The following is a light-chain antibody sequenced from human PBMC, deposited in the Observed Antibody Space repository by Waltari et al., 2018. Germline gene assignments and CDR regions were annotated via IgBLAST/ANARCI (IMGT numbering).Light chain of an antibody. J-gene: IGLJ3*02. CDR1: SSDVGNYNL. Sequence: QSALTQPASVSGPPGQSITISCTGTSSDVGNYNLVSWYQQYPGKAPKARIYDDNRRPSGVSDRFSGAKSGNTASLTISGVQAEDEADYDCCSYAGSYTWVFGGGTKLTVL. V-gene: IGLV2-23*01. CDR3: CSYAGSYTWV. CDR2: DDN.